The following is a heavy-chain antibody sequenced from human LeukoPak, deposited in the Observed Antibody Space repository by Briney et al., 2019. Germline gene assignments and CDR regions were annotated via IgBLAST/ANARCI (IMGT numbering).Heavy chain of an antibody. CDR2: ISSSGSTI. J-gene: IGHJ3*02. V-gene: IGHV3-11*01. CDR1: GFTFSDYY. Sequence: GGSLRLSCAASGFTFSDYYMSWIRQAPGKGLEWVSYISSSGSTIYYADSVKGRFTISRDNAKNSLYLQMNSLRAEDTAVYYCARDSRRYYDILTGYYKLAEIDAFDIWGQGTMVTVSS. CDR3: ARDSRRYYDILTGYYKLAEIDAFDI. D-gene: IGHD3-9*01.